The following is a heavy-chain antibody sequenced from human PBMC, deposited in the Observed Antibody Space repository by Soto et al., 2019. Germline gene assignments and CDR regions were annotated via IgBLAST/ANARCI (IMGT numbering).Heavy chain of an antibody. CDR2: INHSGST. Sequence: PSETLSLTCAVYGGSFSGYYWSWIRQPPGKGLEWIGEINHSGSTNYNPSLKGRVTISVDTSKNQFSLKLSSVTAADTAVFYCCRGAHKDGAGSSYYYGMDVWGQGTTVTVSS. CDR1: GGSFSGYY. J-gene: IGHJ6*02. CDR3: CRGAHKDGAGSSYYYGMDV. V-gene: IGHV4-34*01. D-gene: IGHD3-10*01.